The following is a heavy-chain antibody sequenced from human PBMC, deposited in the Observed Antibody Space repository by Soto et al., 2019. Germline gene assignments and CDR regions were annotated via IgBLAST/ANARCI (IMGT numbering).Heavy chain of an antibody. J-gene: IGHJ4*02. V-gene: IGHV3-30-3*01. Sequence: QVQVVESGGGVVQPGRSLRLSCAASGFTFNGYAMHWVRQAPGKGLEWVSLISYGGSNKLYADSVEGRFTISRDNCTITFYLKMISLRPEYTTVYYCAREATSYYGSGSYYHFDYWGQGTLVTVSS. CDR1: GFTFNGYA. CDR3: AREATSYYGSGSYYHFDY. CDR2: ISYGGSNK. D-gene: IGHD3-10*01.